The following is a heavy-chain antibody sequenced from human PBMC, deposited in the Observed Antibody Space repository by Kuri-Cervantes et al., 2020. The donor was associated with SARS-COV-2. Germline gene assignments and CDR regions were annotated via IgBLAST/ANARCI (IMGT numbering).Heavy chain of an antibody. CDR3: ARSYGSGSPMGSDAFDI. CDR1: GGSFSSYA. CDR2: SIPIFGTA. Sequence: SVKVSCKASGGSFSSYAISWVRQAPGQGLEWMGGSIPIFGTANYAQKFQGRITISTDESTSTAYMGLSSLRSEDTAVYYCARSYGSGSPMGSDAFDIWGQGTMVTVSS. D-gene: IGHD3-10*01. J-gene: IGHJ3*02. V-gene: IGHV1-69*05.